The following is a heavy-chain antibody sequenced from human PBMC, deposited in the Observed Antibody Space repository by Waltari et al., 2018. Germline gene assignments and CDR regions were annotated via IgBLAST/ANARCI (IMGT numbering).Heavy chain of an antibody. CDR2: IKQDGSEK. J-gene: IGHJ3*02. V-gene: IGHV3-7*04. CDR3: ARATYYYDSSGYDDAFDI. Sequence: EVQLVESGGGLVQPGGSLRLSCAASGFTFSSYWMSWVRQAPGKGLEWVANIKQDGSEKYDVDSVKGRFTISRDNAKNSLYLQMNSLRAEDTAVYYCARATYYYDSSGYDDAFDIWGQGTMVTVSS. CDR1: GFTFSSYW. D-gene: IGHD3-22*01.